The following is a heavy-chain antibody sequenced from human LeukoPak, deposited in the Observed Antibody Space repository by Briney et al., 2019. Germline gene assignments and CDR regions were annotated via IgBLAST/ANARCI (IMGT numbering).Heavy chain of an antibody. CDR1: GGSISSYY. CDR2: IYYSGST. D-gene: IGHD2-2*01. V-gene: IGHV4-59*08. CDR3: ARRYCSSTSCYAGGGWFDP. J-gene: IGHJ5*02. Sequence: SQTLSLTCTVSGGSISSYYWSWIRQPPGKGLEWIGYIYYSGSTNYNPSLKSRVTISVDTSKNQFSLKLSSVTAADTAVYYCARRYCSSTSCYAGGGWFDPWGQGTLVTVSS.